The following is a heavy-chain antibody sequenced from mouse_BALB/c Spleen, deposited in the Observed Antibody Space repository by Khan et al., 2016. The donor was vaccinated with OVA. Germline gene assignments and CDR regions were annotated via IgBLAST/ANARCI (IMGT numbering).Heavy chain of an antibody. CDR2: ISYSGST. J-gene: IGHJ4*01. CDR3: ARGNYYRYAMDY. CDR1: GYSITSNYA. D-gene: IGHD1-1*01. V-gene: IGHV3-2*02. Sequence: EVQLVESGPGLVKPSQSLSLTRTVTGYSITSNYAWNWIRQSPGNKQEWMGYISYSGSTNYNASLKSRISITRDTSKNQSFLQLNSVTTEDTATFYSARGNYYRYAMDYWGQGTSITVSS.